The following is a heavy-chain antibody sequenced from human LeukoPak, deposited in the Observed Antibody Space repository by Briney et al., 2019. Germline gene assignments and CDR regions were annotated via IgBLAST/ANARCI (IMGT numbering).Heavy chain of an antibody. J-gene: IGHJ6*02. CDR1: GDSISTYY. CDR2: IYPSGPT. CDR3: ARVSAGGYYYHGMDV. V-gene: IGHV4-59*01. Sequence: SETLSLTCIVTGDSISTYYWTWIRQPPGKGLEWMGFIYPSGPTNYTPSLKSRVTMSVDTSKNQISLKLSSVTAADTAIYYCARVSAGGYYYHGMDVWGQGTPVTVSS. D-gene: IGHD3-16*01.